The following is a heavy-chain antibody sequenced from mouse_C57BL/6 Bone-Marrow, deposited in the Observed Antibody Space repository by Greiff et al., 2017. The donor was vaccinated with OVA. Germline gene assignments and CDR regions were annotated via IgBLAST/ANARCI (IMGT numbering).Heavy chain of an antibody. CDR3: ARDGTFYAMDY. D-gene: IGHD1-1*02. V-gene: IGHV3-6*01. CDR1: GYSITCGYY. J-gene: IGHJ4*01. CDR2: ISYDGSN. Sequence: EVKLVESGPGLVKPSQSLSLTCSVTGYSITCGYYWNWIRQFPGNKLEWMGYISYDGSNNYNPSLKNRISITRDTSKNQFFLKLNSVTTEDTATYYCARDGTFYAMDYWGQGTSVTVSS.